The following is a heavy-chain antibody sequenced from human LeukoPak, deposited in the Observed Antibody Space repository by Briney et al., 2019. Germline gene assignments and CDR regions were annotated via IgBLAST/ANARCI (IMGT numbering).Heavy chain of an antibody. CDR3: AKGQAVIDY. D-gene: IGHD3-22*01. V-gene: IGHV3-30*18. J-gene: IGHJ4*02. CDR1: GFTFSSYG. CDR2: ISYDGSNK. Sequence: PGGSLRLSCAASGFTFSSYGMHWVRQAPGKGLEWVAVISYDGSNKYYADSVKGRFTISRDNSKNTLYLQMNSLRAEDTAVYYCAKGQAVIDYWGQGTLVTVS.